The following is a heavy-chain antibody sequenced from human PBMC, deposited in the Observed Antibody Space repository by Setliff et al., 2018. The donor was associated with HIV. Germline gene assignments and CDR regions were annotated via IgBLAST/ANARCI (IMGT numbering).Heavy chain of an antibody. D-gene: IGHD1-26*01. V-gene: IGHV4-61*09. Sequence: KPSETLSLTCTVSGGSTTTESYYWIWIRQAAGKGLEHIGHIYTGGSTNYNPSLKSRVTISVDTSKNQFSLKLSSVTAADTAVYYCARGASGSYPPTPRVFDYWGQGTLVTVSS. CDR1: GGSTTTESYY. CDR2: IYTGGST. J-gene: IGHJ4*02. CDR3: ARGASGSYPPTPRVFDY.